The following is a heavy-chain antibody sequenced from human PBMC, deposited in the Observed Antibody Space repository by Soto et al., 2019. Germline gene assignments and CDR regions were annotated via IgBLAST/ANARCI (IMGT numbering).Heavy chain of an antibody. CDR3: ARRLGYCSGGSCYLYFDY. CDR1: GGSISSSTYY. J-gene: IGHJ4*02. V-gene: IGHV4-39*01. Sequence: SETLSLTCTVSGGSISSSTYYWGWIRQPPGKGLEWIGNIYYSGTTYYSPSLKSRVSISVDTSKNQFSLRLSSVTAADTAVYYCARRLGYCSGGSCYLYFDYWGQGTLVTVSS. CDR2: IYYSGTT. D-gene: IGHD2-15*01.